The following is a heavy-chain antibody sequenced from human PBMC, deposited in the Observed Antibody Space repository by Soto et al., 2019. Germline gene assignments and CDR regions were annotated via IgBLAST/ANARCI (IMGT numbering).Heavy chain of an antibody. D-gene: IGHD2-15*01. CDR3: ARGRAYCSGGSCYPTNYYYYYYMDV. Sequence: ASVKVSCKASGYTFTSYDINWVRQATGQGLEWMGWMSPNSGNTGYAQKFQGRVTMTRNTSISTAYMELSSLRSEDTAVYYCARGRAYCSGGSCYPTNYYYYYYMDVWGKGTTVTVSS. V-gene: IGHV1-8*01. CDR1: GYTFTSYD. CDR2: MSPNSGNT. J-gene: IGHJ6*03.